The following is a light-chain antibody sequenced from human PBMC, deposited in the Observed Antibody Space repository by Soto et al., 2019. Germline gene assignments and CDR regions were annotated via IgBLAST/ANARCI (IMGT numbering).Light chain of an antibody. V-gene: IGKV3-15*01. Sequence: EIVITQSPATLSVSPGETATLTCRASQSLSSNLAWYQQKPGQAPRLLIYGASTRATAIPARFSGSGSGTDFTLTISSLQSEDFAVYYCQQYNNWPRTFGQGTKVDIK. CDR1: QSLSSN. CDR2: GAS. J-gene: IGKJ1*01. CDR3: QQYNNWPRT.